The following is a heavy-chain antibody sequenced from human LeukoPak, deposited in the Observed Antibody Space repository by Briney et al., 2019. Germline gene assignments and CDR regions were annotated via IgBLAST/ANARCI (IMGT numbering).Heavy chain of an antibody. D-gene: IGHD4-11*01. J-gene: IGHJ6*03. Sequence: PSETLSLTCSISGASFSTYYWSWIRQPPGKGLEWIGYVYYSGSTTYNPSLESRVTISVDTSKNQFSLNLTSVTAADTAVYYCARFYSYYYYMDVWGKGATVTASS. CDR3: ARFYSYYYYMDV. CDR1: GASFSTYY. CDR2: VYYSGST. V-gene: IGHV4-59*08.